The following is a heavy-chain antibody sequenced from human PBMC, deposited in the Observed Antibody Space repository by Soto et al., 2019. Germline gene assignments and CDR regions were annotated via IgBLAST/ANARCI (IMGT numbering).Heavy chain of an antibody. CDR2: IKSKTDGGTT. V-gene: IGHV3-15*07. J-gene: IGHJ6*02. CDR1: GFTFSNAW. CDR3: TTDPEGYKYPRYGMDV. Sequence: GGSLRLSCAASGFTFSNAWMNWVRQAPGKGLEWVGRIKSKTDGGTTDYAAPVKGRFTISRDDSKNTLYLQMNSLKTEDTAVYYCTTDPEGYKYPRYGMDVWGQGTTVTVSS. D-gene: IGHD5-12*01.